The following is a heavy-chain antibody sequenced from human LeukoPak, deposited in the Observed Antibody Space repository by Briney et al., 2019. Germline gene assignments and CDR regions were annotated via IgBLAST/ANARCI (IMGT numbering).Heavy chain of an antibody. CDR1: GGPISSYY. Sequence: SETLSLTCTVSGGPISSYYWSWIRQPAGKGLEWIGRIYTSGSTNYNPSLKSRVTMSVDTSKNQFSLKLNSVTAADTAVYYCARRLVRGPRRSNWFDPWGQGTLVTVSS. D-gene: IGHD3-10*01. CDR3: ARRLVRGPRRSNWFDP. V-gene: IGHV4-4*07. J-gene: IGHJ5*02. CDR2: IYTSGST.